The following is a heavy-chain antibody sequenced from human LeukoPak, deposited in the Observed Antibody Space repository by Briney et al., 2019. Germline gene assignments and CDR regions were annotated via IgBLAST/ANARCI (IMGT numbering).Heavy chain of an antibody. J-gene: IGHJ6*02. CDR2: ISYDGSNK. V-gene: IGHV3-30*03. CDR1: GFTFSSYG. CDR3: ARDATTVTPLPNLYYYYGMDV. D-gene: IGHD4-11*01. Sequence: GGSLRLSCAASGFTFSSYGMHWVRQAPGKGLEWVAVISYDGSNKYYADSVKGRFTISRDNSKNTLYLQMNSLRAEDAAVYYCARDATTVTPLPNLYYYYGMDVWGQGTTVTVSS.